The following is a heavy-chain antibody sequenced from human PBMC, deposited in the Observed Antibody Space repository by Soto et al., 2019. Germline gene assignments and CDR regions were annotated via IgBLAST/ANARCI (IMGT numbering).Heavy chain of an antibody. V-gene: IGHV4-61*08. J-gene: IGHJ4*02. CDR2: IYYSGST. CDR3: ARVSVSYYHVYYFDY. Sequence: SETLSLTCAVSGGSISSGGYSWSWIRQPPGKGLEWIGYIYYSGSTNYNPSLKSRVTISVDTSKNQFSLKLSSVTAADTVVYYCARVSVSYYHVYYFDYWGQGILVTVSS. CDR1: GGSISSGGYS. D-gene: IGHD1-26*01.